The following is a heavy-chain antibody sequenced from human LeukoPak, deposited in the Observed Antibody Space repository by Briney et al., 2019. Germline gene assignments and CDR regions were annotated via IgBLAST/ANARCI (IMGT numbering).Heavy chain of an antibody. D-gene: IGHD6-19*01. CDR3: TIDLMTGFSSGWHFAY. Sequence: PGGSLRLSCAASGLTFKNFAMSWARQAPGKGLEWLAVSSGDEGSIHYADSVRGHLVISTDNSENTSYLHMNSLRAEDTAVYYCTIDLMTGFSSGWHFAYWGQGTLVTVSS. CDR2: SSGDEGSI. J-gene: IGHJ4*02. CDR1: GLTFKNFA. V-gene: IGHV3-23*01.